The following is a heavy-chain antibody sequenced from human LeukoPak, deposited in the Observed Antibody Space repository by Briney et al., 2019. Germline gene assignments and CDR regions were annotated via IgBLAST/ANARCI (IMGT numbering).Heavy chain of an antibody. J-gene: IGHJ6*03. Sequence: GGSLRLSCAASGFTFSDYYMSWIRQAPGKGLEWVSYISSSGSTKYYADSVKGRFTISRDNAKNSLYLQMNSLGPEDTAVYYCARDPYSGNYGNYYYYYMDVWGKGTTVTISS. D-gene: IGHD1-26*01. CDR1: GFTFSDYY. V-gene: IGHV3-11*04. CDR2: ISSSGSTK. CDR3: ARDPYSGNYGNYYYYYMDV.